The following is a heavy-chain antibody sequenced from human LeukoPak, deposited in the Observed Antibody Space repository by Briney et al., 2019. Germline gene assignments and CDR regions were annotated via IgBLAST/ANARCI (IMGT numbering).Heavy chain of an antibody. J-gene: IGHJ5*02. CDR2: INPSGGST. Sequence: ASVKVSCEASGYTFTSYYMHWVRQAPGQGLEWMGIINPSGGSTSYAQKFQGRVTMTRDTSTSTVYMELSSLRSEDTAVYYCARTYYYDSSGYWSWFDPWGQGTLVTVSS. CDR3: ARTYYYDSSGYWSWFDP. D-gene: IGHD3-22*01. CDR1: GYTFTSYY. V-gene: IGHV1-46*01.